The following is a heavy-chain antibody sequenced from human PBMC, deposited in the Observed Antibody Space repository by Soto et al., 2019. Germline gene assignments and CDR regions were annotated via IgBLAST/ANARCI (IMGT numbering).Heavy chain of an antibody. J-gene: IGHJ6*02. CDR3: ARLGGYCSTSCYGYYGMDV. V-gene: IGHV4-59*12. D-gene: IGHD2-2*01. CDR1: GGSISSYY. Sequence: SETLSFTCTFCGGSISSYYWTWSWQPPGKGLEWIGSFYYSGSTNYNPSLESRVTISVDTPKNQFSLKVSSLTAADTAVYYCARLGGYCSTSCYGYYGMDVWGQGTTVTVSS. CDR2: FYYSGST.